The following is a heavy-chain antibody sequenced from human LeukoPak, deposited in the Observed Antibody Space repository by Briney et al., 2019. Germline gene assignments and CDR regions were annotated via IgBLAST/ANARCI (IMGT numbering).Heavy chain of an antibody. Sequence: SETLSLTCTVSGGSISSYYWSWIRQPAGKGLEWIGRIYTSGSTNYNPSLKSRVTMSVDTSKNQFSLKLSSVTAADTAVYYCARAGWGPCYYYYYYMDVWGKGTTVTVSS. CDR1: GGSISSYY. D-gene: IGHD7-27*01. CDR2: IYTSGST. V-gene: IGHV4-4*07. CDR3: ARAGWGPCYYYYYYMDV. J-gene: IGHJ6*03.